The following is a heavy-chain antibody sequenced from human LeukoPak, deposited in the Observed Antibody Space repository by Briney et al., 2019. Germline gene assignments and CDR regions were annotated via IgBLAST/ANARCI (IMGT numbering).Heavy chain of an antibody. CDR1: GYTFTGYY. Sequence: ASVKVSCKASGYTFTGYYMHWVRQAPGQGLEWMGWTNPNSGGTNYAQKFQGRVTMTRDTSISTAYMELSRLRSDDTAVYYCARGEMATTGEPSGMDVWGQGTTVTVSS. V-gene: IGHV1-2*02. CDR3: ARGEMATTGEPSGMDV. D-gene: IGHD5-24*01. CDR2: TNPNSGGT. J-gene: IGHJ6*02.